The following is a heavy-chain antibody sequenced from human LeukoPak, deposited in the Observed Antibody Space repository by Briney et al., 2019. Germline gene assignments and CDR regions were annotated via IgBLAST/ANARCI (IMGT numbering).Heavy chain of an antibody. V-gene: IGHV3-23*01. CDR2: IFPSGGEI. J-gene: IGHJ4*02. CDR1: GFTFSTFA. D-gene: IGHD1-26*01. CDR3: AKDGMVGATLLYYFDY. Sequence: GGSLRLSCAASGFTFSTFAMIWVRQPPGKGLEWVSSIFPSGGEIHYADSVRGRFTISRDNSKNTLYLQMNSLRAEDTAVYYCAKDGMVGATLLYYFDYWGQGTQVTVSS.